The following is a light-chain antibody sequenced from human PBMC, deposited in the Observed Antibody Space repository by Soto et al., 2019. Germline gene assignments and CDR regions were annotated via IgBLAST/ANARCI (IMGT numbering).Light chain of an antibody. Sequence: QSVLTQPPSVSGAPGQRVTISCTGSKSNIGAHYDVQWYQQLPGTAPKLLIYGNNIRPSGVPDRFSGSKSDTSASLTITGLQAEDEADYYCQSYDSSLRVFGTGTKLTVL. CDR3: QSYDSSLRV. V-gene: IGLV1-40*01. J-gene: IGLJ1*01. CDR1: KSNIGAHYD. CDR2: GNN.